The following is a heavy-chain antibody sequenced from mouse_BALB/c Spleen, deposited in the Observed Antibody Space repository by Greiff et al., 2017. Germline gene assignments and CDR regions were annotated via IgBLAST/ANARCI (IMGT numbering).Heavy chain of an antibody. D-gene: IGHD3-2*01. CDR2: INPSTGYT. J-gene: IGHJ2*01. CDR1: GYTFTSYW. Sequence: QVQLKQSGAELAKPGASVKMSCKASGYTFTSYWMHWVKQRPGQGLEWIGYINPSTGYTEYNQKFKDKATLTADKSSSTAYMQLSSLTSEDSAVYYCASRTARATFDYWGQGTTLTVSS. V-gene: IGHV1-7*01. CDR3: ASRTARATFDY.